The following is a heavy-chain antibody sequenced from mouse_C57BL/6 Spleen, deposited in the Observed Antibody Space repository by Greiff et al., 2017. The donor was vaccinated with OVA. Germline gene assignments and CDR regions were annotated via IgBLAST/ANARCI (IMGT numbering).Heavy chain of an antibody. CDR3: AKLFSYHAYYFDH. Sequence: QVQLQQSGAELVKPGASVKMSCKASGYTFTSYWITWVKQRPGQGLEWIGDIYPGSGSTNYNEKFKSKATLTVDTSSSTAYMQLSILTSEDSAVYYCAKLFSYHAYYFDHCGQGTTLSVSS. CDR2: IYPGSGST. CDR1: GYTFTSYW. J-gene: IGHJ2*01. V-gene: IGHV1-55*01. D-gene: IGHD1-1*01.